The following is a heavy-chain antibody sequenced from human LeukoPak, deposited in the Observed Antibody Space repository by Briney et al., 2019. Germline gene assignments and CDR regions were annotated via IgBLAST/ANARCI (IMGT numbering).Heavy chain of an antibody. V-gene: IGHV3-7*01. CDR2: INQGGSES. CDR1: GFTFSDFW. D-gene: IGHD4-11*01. CDR3: TKGRSNHY. J-gene: IGHJ4*02. Sequence: GGSLRLSCAASGFTFSDFWMGWVRRAPGKGLEWVANINQGGSESYYVDSVKGRFTISRDNAKKSLFLQMNSLRAEDTAVYYCTKGRSNHYWSQGTLVTVST.